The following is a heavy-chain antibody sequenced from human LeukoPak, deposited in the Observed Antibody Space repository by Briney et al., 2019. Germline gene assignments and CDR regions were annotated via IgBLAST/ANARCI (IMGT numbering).Heavy chain of an antibody. Sequence: GGSLRLSCAASGFTFSNYDIHWVRQPPGKGLEWVAVIWYDGTNKYYADSVKGRFTISRDNSKDALYLQMNSLRAEDTAVYYCATLGSGTYYSLYYFDYWGQGTLVTVSS. J-gene: IGHJ4*02. V-gene: IGHV3-33*01. CDR2: IWYDGTNK. CDR1: GFTFSNYD. CDR3: ATLGSGTYYSLYYFDY. D-gene: IGHD3-10*01.